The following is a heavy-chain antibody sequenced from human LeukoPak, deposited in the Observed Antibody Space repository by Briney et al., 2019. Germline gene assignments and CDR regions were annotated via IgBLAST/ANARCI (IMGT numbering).Heavy chain of an antibody. J-gene: IGHJ4*02. D-gene: IGHD2-21*02. CDR1: GYTFTSYG. CDR2: ISVYNGST. Sequence: GASVKVSCKASGYTFTSYGINWVRQAPGQGLEWMGWISVYNGSTNYAQKLQGRVTMTTDTSTSTAYMELRSLTSDDTAVYYAIVVVTAIPHWGQGTPVTVSS. CDR3: IVVVTAIPH. V-gene: IGHV1-18*01.